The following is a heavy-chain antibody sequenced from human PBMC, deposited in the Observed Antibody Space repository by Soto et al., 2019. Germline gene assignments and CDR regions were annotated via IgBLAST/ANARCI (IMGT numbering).Heavy chain of an antibody. V-gene: IGHV4-39*01. CDR2: IYYSGST. CDR3: ARHQRDGYNFDY. J-gene: IGHJ4*02. Sequence: PSETLSLTCTFSCGSIISSSYYWGWIRQPPGKGLEWIGSIYYSGSTYYNPSLKSRVTISVDTSKNQFSLKLSSVTAADTAVYYCARHQRDGYNFDYWGQGTLVTVS. CDR1: CGSIISSSYY. D-gene: IGHD5-12*01.